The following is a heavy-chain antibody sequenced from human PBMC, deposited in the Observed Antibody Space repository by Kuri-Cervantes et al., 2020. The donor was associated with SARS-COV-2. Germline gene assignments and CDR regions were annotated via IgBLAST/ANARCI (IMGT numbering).Heavy chain of an antibody. CDR3: ARDHYYYDSTDYGRFDY. D-gene: IGHD3-22*01. V-gene: IGHV3-48*01. Sequence: GESLKISCAASGFTFSSYSMNWVRQAPGKGLEWVSYISRSSSTIYYVDSVKGRFTISRDNAKNSLYLQMNSLRAEDTAVYYCARDHYYYDSTDYGRFDYWGQGTLVTVSS. CDR1: GFTFSSYS. J-gene: IGHJ4*02. CDR2: ISRSSSTI.